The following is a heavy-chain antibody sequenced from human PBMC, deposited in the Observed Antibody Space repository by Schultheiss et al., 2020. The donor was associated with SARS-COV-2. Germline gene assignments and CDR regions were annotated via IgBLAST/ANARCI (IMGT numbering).Heavy chain of an antibody. CDR2: ISSSGSTI. Sequence: GESLKISCAASGFTVSANYVSWVRQTPGKGLEWVSYISSSGSTIYYADSVKGRFTISRDNAKNSLYLQMNSLRAEDTAVYYCAREDYGDSDFDYWGQGTLVTVSS. V-gene: IGHV3-11*04. CDR3: AREDYGDSDFDY. J-gene: IGHJ4*02. CDR1: GFTVSANY. D-gene: IGHD4-17*01.